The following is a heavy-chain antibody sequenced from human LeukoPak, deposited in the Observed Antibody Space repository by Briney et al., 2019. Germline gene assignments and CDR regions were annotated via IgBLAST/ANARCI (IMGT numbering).Heavy chain of an antibody. J-gene: IGHJ3*02. CDR1: GFTVSSNY. V-gene: IGHV3-53*01. D-gene: IGHD3-10*01. Sequence: SGGSLRLSCAASGFTVSSNYMSWVRQAPGKGLEWVSVIYSGGSTYYADSVNGRFTISRDNSKNTLYLQMNSLRAEDTAVYYCARDRNYYGSGKDAFDIWGQGTMVTVSS. CDR2: IYSGGST. CDR3: ARDRNYYGSGKDAFDI.